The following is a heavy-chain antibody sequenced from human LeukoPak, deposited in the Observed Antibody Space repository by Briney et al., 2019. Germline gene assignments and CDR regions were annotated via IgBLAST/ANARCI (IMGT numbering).Heavy chain of an antibody. Sequence: PGRSLRLSCATSGFTFSSYGMYWVRQAPGKGLEWVAVISYHRSNKYYADSVKGAFTISRDNSKNPLYLQMNSLRAEDTAVYYCARDQGTSAAGGAKGRFDNWGQGTPVTVSS. CDR2: ISYHRSNK. V-gene: IGHV3-30*03. D-gene: IGHD6-13*01. CDR3: ARDQGTSAAGGAKGRFDN. J-gene: IGHJ4*02. CDR1: GFTFSSYG.